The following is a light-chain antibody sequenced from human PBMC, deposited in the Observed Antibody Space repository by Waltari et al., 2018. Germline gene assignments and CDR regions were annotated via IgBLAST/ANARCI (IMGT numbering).Light chain of an antibody. J-gene: IGKJ1*01. CDR2: KSS. CDR3: QQYDYYRT. CDR1: QSIDIW. V-gene: IGKV1-5*03. Sequence: DLQMTQSPSALSASNGDRVTITCRASQSIDIWLAWYQQKPGKPPKNLIYKSSILQSGVPSRFSGSGSGTEFTLTIANLQPDDSAVYYCQQYDYYRTFGQGTKVEV.